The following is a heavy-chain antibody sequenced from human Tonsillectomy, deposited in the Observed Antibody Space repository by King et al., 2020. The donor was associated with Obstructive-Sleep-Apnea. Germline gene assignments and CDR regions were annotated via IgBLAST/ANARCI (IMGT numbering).Heavy chain of an antibody. CDR1: GFTFSSYA. V-gene: IGHV3-23*04. D-gene: IGHD5-24*01. J-gene: IGHJ4*02. CDR2: ISGSGSRT. CDR3: AKGDWDGYGSPDFFDL. Sequence: VQLVESGGGLVQPGGSLRLSCAASGFTFSSYAMSWVRQAPGKGLEWVSVISGSGSRTYSADSVKGRFTISRDNAKNTQYMQMNSLRVEDTAVYYCAKGDWDGYGSPDFFDLRGQGNLVTVSS.